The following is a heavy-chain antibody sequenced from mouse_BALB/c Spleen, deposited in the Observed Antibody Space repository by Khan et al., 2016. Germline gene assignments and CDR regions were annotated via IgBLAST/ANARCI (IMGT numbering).Heavy chain of an antibody. CDR2: ITSGSTNF. D-gene: IGHD2-14*01. J-gene: IGHJ4*01. Sequence: EVQLVESGGDLVQPGGSRKLSCAASGFTFSGFGMHWVRQAPEKGLEWVAYITSGSTNFYYADTVKGRFTISRDNLKNTLCLQMTILRSEDTAMYYCAKIGGTYAMDNWGQGTSVTVSS. CDR3: AKIGGTYAMDN. V-gene: IGHV5-17*02. CDR1: GFTFSGFG.